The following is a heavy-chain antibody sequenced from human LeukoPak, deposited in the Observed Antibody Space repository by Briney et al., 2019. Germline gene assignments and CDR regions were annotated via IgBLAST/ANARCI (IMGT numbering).Heavy chain of an antibody. V-gene: IGHV4-59*08. Sequence: PSETLSLTCTVSGGSIRSYYWSWIRQPPGKGLEWIGYMYYSGSTNYNASLKSRVTISVDTSKNQFSLKLSSVTAADTAVYYCARWWGYCSSTSCYRDAFDIWGQGTMVTVSS. CDR3: ARWWGYCSSTSCYRDAFDI. CDR1: GGSIRSYY. J-gene: IGHJ3*02. D-gene: IGHD2-2*01. CDR2: MYYSGST.